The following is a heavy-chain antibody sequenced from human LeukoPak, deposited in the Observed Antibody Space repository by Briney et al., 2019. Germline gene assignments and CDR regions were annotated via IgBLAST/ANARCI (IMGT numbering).Heavy chain of an antibody. Sequence: EGSLRLSCAASGFTFSLYAMNWVRQAPGKGLEWISYINSGSSDIHYTQSVRGRLIISRDNAKNTLYLQMNSLRAEDTAVYFCARDTYEPGLIDFWGQGTLVSVSS. D-gene: IGHD3-3*01. J-gene: IGHJ4*02. V-gene: IGHV3-21*05. CDR2: INSGSSDI. CDR1: GFTFSLYA. CDR3: ARDTYEPGLIDF.